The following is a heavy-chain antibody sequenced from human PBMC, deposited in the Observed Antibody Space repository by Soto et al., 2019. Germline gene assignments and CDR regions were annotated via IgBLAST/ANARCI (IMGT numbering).Heavy chain of an antibody. CDR3: ARDWGSGYCSSTSCSEHYYYGMDV. D-gene: IGHD2-2*01. CDR2: TRNKANSYTT. J-gene: IGHJ6*02. CDR1: GFTFSDHY. Sequence: PGGSLRLSCAASGFTFSDHYMDWVRQAPGKGLEWVGRTRNKANSYTTEYAASVKGRFTISRDDSKNSLYLQMNSLKTEDTAVHYCARDWGSGYCSSTSCSEHYYYGMDVWGQGTTVTVSS. V-gene: IGHV3-72*01.